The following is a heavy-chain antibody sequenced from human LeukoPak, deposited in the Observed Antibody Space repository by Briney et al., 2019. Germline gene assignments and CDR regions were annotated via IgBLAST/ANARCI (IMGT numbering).Heavy chain of an antibody. J-gene: IGHJ4*02. CDR1: GCTFISYS. V-gene: IGHV3-21*01. Sequence: GGSLRLSCAATGCTFISYSMNWLRQAPGKGLEWVSFISSSSSNIYYADSVKGRFTISRDNAKNSLYLQMNSLRAEDTAVYYGARNGGWEVTRFWGQGTLVTVSS. CDR3: ARNGGWEVTRF. D-gene: IGHD1-26*01. CDR2: ISSSSSNI.